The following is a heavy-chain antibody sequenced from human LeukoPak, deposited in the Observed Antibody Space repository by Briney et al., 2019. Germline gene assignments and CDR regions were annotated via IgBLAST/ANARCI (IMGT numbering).Heavy chain of an antibody. J-gene: IGHJ5*02. CDR1: GYSFTSNW. Sequence: GESLKISCRASGYSFTSNWIGWVRQMSGKGLEWMGIIYPGDSDTRYSPSFQGQVTISADKSISTAYLQWSSLKASGTAMYYCARGGTYYYDSSGYILGRVDPWGQGTLVTVSS. V-gene: IGHV5-51*01. CDR2: IYPGDSDT. CDR3: ARGGTYYYDSSGYILGRVDP. D-gene: IGHD3-22*01.